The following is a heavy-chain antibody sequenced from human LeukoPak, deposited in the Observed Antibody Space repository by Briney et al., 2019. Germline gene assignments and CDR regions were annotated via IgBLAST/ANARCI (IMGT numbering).Heavy chain of an antibody. J-gene: IGHJ5*02. Sequence: GGSLRLSCVASGFTFDDYAMEWVRQGPGKGLEWVAGITWNSGRLRYADSVKGRFTISRDNAKNSLYLQMNSLRTEDTALYYCSKEAASGSWYPWFDPWGQGTLVTVSS. CDR2: ITWNSGRL. D-gene: IGHD2-15*01. V-gene: IGHV3-9*01. CDR1: GFTFDDYA. CDR3: SKEAASGSWYPWFDP.